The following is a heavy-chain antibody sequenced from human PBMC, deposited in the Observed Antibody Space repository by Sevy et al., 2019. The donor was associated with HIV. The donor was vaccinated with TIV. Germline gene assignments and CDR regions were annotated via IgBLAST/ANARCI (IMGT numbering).Heavy chain of an antibody. D-gene: IGHD6-13*01. Sequence: GGSLRLSCAASGFTFDDYAMHWVRQAPGKGLEWVSGISWNSGSIGYADSVKGRFTISRDNAKNSLYLQMNSLRAEDTALYYCAKDGDSSSWYGGAFDIWGQGTMVTVSS. CDR2: ISWNSGSI. CDR1: GFTFDDYA. J-gene: IGHJ3*02. CDR3: AKDGDSSSWYGGAFDI. V-gene: IGHV3-9*01.